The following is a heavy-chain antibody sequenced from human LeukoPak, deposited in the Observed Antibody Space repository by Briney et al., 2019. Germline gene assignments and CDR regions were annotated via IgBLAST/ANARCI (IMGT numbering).Heavy chain of an antibody. CDR3: AKDDSGSYYPYYYYMDV. CDR1: GFTFRNHG. Sequence: GRSLRLSCVMSGFTFRNHGLHWARQAPGKGLEWVAVASSDEINHWYADSVRGRFVISRDNPKNTLYLQMNSLRAEDTAVYYCAKDDSGSYYPYYYYMDVWGKGTTVTISS. CDR2: ASSDEINH. J-gene: IGHJ6*03. D-gene: IGHD1-26*01. V-gene: IGHV3-33*05.